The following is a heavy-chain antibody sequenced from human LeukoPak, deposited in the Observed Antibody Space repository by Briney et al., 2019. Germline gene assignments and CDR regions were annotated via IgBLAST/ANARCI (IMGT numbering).Heavy chain of an antibody. CDR3: ARDSPIAAAGDAFDI. D-gene: IGHD6-13*01. CDR1: GFTFSSYG. J-gene: IGHJ3*02. V-gene: IGHV3-30*03. Sequence: GGSLRLSCAASGFTFSSYGMHWVRQAPGKGLEWVAVISYDGSNKYYADSVKGRFTISRDNSKNTLYLQMNSLRAEDTAVYYCARDSPIAAAGDAFDIWGQGTMVTVSS. CDR2: ISYDGSNK.